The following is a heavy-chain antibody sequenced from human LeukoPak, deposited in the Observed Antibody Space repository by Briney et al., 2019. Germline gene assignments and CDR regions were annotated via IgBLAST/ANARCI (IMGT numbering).Heavy chain of an antibody. CDR2: ISGSGGST. Sequence: GGSLRLSCAASGFTFSSYAMSWVRQAPGKGLEWVSAISGSGGSTYNADSVKGRFTISRDNSKNTLYLQMNSLRAEDTAVYYCAKGVRGVTYYFDYWGQGTLVTVSS. V-gene: IGHV3-23*01. D-gene: IGHD3-10*01. CDR3: AKGVRGVTYYFDY. J-gene: IGHJ4*02. CDR1: GFTFSSYA.